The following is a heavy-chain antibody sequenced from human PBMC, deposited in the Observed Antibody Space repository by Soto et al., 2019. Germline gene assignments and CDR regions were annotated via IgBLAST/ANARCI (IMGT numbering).Heavy chain of an antibody. D-gene: IGHD2-8*01. J-gene: IGHJ4*02. CDR1: GFSFPNAW. CDR3: TPGRFGSNEWSFDY. Sequence: EVQLVESGGGLVEPGGSLRLSCAASGFSFPNAWMTWVRQAPGKGLAWVGRITNKENGEATKYAAPVKGRFTISRDDSENILYLQMDSLQTEDTAVYYGTPGRFGSNEWSFDYWGQGTLVTVSS. CDR2: ITNKENGEAT. V-gene: IGHV3-15*06.